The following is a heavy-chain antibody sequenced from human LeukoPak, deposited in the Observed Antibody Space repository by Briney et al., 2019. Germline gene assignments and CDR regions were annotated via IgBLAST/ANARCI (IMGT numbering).Heavy chain of an antibody. CDR1: GGSFSGYY. Sequence: PSETLSLTCAVYGGSFSGYYWSWIRQPPGKGLEWIGEINHSGSTNYNPSLKSRVTISVDTSKNQFSLRLSSVTATDTAVYYCARGMQLLVRDAFDVWGLGTMVTVSS. J-gene: IGHJ3*01. CDR2: INHSGST. CDR3: ARGMQLLVRDAFDV. V-gene: IGHV4-34*01. D-gene: IGHD6-13*01.